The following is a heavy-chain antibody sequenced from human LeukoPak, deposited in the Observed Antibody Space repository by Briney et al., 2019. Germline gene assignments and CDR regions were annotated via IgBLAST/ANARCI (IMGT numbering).Heavy chain of an antibody. Sequence: PSETLSLTCTVSGYSMSSGYYWGWIRQPPGKGLQWIGSIFHSGNSYYNPSLKSRVTISVDTSKNQFSLKLSSVTAADTAVYYCARVFDSGSQAYFYYMDVWGKGTTVTIFS. V-gene: IGHV4-38-2*02. CDR2: IFHSGNS. J-gene: IGHJ6*03. D-gene: IGHD3-10*01. CDR1: GYSMSSGYY. CDR3: ARVFDSGSQAYFYYMDV.